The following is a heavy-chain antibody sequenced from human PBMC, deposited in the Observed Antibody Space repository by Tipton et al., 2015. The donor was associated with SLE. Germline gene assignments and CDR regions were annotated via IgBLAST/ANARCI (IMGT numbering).Heavy chain of an antibody. D-gene: IGHD2-2*01. J-gene: IGHJ3*02. CDR2: IGTAGDP. CDR1: GFTFSSYD. V-gene: IGHV3-13*05. Sequence: SLRLSCAASGFTFSSYDMYWVRQATGKGLEWVSAIGTAGDPYYPGSVKGRFTISRENAKNSLYLQMNSLRAGDTAVYYCARGSPAAQGGAFDIWGQGTMVTVSS. CDR3: ARGSPAAQGGAFDI.